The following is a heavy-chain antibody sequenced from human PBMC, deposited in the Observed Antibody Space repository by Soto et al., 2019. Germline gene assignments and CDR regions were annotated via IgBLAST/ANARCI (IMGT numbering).Heavy chain of an antibody. Sequence: EVQLVESGGGLVQPGGSLRLSGAASGFTFTSYWMNWVREAPGKGLEWVANIKEDGSEIYYVDSVKGRFTISRDNAKNSLYLQMISLRAEDTAVYYCARGAPRWSGFSSYYGMEVWGQGTTVTVSS. D-gene: IGHD3-3*01. CDR1: GFTFTSYW. V-gene: IGHV3-7*03. J-gene: IGHJ6*02. CDR3: ARGAPRWSGFSSYYGMEV. CDR2: IKEDGSEI.